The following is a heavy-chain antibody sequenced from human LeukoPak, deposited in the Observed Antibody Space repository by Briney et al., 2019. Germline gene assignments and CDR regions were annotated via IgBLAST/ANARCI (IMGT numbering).Heavy chain of an antibody. V-gene: IGHV4-39*01. J-gene: IGHJ4*02. CDR2: IYYSGST. CDR1: GGSTSSSSYY. Sequence: KPSETLSLTCTVSGGSTSSSSYYWGWIRQPPGKGLEWIGSIYYSGSTYHNPSLKSRVTISVDTSKNQFSLKLSSVTAADTAVYYCARHGSGWDDYWGQGTLVTVSS. CDR3: ARHGSGWDDY. D-gene: IGHD6-19*01.